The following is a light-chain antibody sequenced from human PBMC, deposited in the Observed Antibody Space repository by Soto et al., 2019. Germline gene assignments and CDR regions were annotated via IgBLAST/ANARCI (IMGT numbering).Light chain of an antibody. CDR2: AAS. V-gene: IGKV3-11*01. Sequence: EIVLTQSPATLSLSPGERATLSCRASRSVGNNLAWYQKKPGQAPGLLIYAASTRATGIPARFSGSGSGTDFTLTISSLEPEDFALYYCQQHADWPLTFGVGTKVEIK. J-gene: IGKJ4*01. CDR1: RSVGNN. CDR3: QQHADWPLT.